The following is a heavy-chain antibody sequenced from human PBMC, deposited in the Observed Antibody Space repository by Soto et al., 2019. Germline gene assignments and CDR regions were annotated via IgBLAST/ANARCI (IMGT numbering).Heavy chain of an antibody. Sequence: QVQLQQWGAGLLKPSETLSLTCAVYGGSFSGYYWSWIRQPPGKGLEWIGEINHSGSTNYNPSLKSRVTISVDTSKNQFSLKLSSVTAADTAVYYCARGSRKDIVVVVAARRGAFDYWGQGTLVTVSS. J-gene: IGHJ4*02. CDR3: ARGSRKDIVVVVAARRGAFDY. V-gene: IGHV4-34*01. CDR2: INHSGST. CDR1: GGSFSGYY. D-gene: IGHD2-15*01.